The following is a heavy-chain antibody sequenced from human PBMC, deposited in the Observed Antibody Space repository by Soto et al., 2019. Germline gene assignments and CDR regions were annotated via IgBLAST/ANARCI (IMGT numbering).Heavy chain of an antibody. V-gene: IGHV1-69*02. CDR2: IIPILGIA. J-gene: IGHJ6*03. D-gene: IGHD3-10*01. CDR3: TGSTGSDSYYKSRDYYYYYMDV. CDR1: GGTFSSYT. Sequence: QVQLVQSGAEVKKPGSSVKVSCKASGGTFSSYTISWVRQAPGQGLEWMGRIIPILGIANYAQKFQGRVTITEDKSTSTAYMALSSVKSEDTAVYYCTGSTGSDSYYKSRDYYYYYMDVWGKGTTVTVSS.